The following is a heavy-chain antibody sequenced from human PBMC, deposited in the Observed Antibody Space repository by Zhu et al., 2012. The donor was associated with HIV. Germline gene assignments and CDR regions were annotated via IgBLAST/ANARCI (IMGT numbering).Heavy chain of an antibody. CDR2: ISTSGKI. CDR3: ARDRLEATAPEVAFDI. Sequence: QVQLQQSGPRLVKPSETLSLTCIVSGGSLRNYYWNWVRQSPGKGLEWIGYISTSGKIIYNPFLKSRVTMSLDTSKNQLSLKVTSVTAADTAVYYCARDRLEATAPEVAFDIWGQGTVVTSLQ. V-gene: IGHV4-4*09. J-gene: IGHJ3*02. CDR1: GGSLRNYY. D-gene: IGHD1-1*01.